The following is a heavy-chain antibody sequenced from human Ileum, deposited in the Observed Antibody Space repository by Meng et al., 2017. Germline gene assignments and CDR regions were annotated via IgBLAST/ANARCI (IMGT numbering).Heavy chain of an antibody. D-gene: IGHD2-21*02. CDR3: ARGAVTGQRSDF. J-gene: IGHJ4*02. Sequence: VLSVEVGGGLVEPGGSLGLSCAASGFTFGSYWMPWVRQAPGKGLVWVSRINSDGSSTSYADSVKGRFSISRDNAKNTLSLQMNSLRAEDTAVYYCARGAVTGQRSDFWGQGTLVTVSS. CDR1: GFTFGSYW. CDR2: INSDGSST. V-gene: IGHV3-74*02.